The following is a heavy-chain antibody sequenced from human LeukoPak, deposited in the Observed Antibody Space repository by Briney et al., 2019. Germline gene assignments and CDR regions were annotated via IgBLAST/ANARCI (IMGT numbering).Heavy chain of an antibody. Sequence: PGGSLRLSCVASGFTFSSYGMNWVRQPPGKGLEWVSSISSSSSFIYYAYSVKGRFTISRDKAEKSLYLQMNSLRVEDTAVYYCARGTTVTSGGDYWGQGTLVTVSS. V-gene: IGHV3-21*01. CDR1: GFTFSSYG. J-gene: IGHJ4*02. CDR2: ISSSSSFI. D-gene: IGHD4-17*01. CDR3: ARGTTVTSGGDY.